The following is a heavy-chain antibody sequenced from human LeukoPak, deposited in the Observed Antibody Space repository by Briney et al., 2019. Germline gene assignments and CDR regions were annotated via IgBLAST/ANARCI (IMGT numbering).Heavy chain of an antibody. Sequence: PSETLSLTCDVYGGPFSGYYWRWIRQPPGKGLEWIGEINHSGSTNYNPSLKSRITISVDTSKNQFTLKLSSVTAADTAVYYCARAEYYYDSRWAFDIWGQGTMVTVSS. D-gene: IGHD3-22*01. V-gene: IGHV4-34*01. CDR3: ARAEYYYDSRWAFDI. CDR2: INHSGST. J-gene: IGHJ3*02. CDR1: GGPFSGYY.